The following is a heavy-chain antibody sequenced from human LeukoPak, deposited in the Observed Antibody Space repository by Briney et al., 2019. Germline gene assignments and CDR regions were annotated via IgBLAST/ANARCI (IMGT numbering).Heavy chain of an antibody. V-gene: IGHV3-48*04. J-gene: IGHJ6*02. Sequence: GGSLRLSCAASGFTFSSYSMNWVRQAPGKGLEWVSYISSSSSTIYYADSVKGRFTISRDNAKNSLYLQMNSLRAEDTAVYYCARGLAAAATGDYYYYGMDVWGQGTTVTVSS. CDR1: GFTFSSYS. CDR2: ISSSSSTI. CDR3: ARGLAAAATGDYYYYGMDV. D-gene: IGHD6-13*01.